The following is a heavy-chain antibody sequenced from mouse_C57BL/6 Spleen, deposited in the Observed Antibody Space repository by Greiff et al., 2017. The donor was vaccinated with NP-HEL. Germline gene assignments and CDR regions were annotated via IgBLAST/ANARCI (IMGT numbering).Heavy chain of an antibody. J-gene: IGHJ4*01. V-gene: IGHV5-4*01. Sequence: EVQRVESGGGLVKPGGSLKLSCAASGFTFSSYAMSWVRQTPEKRLEWVATISDGGSYTYYPDNVKGRFTISRDNAKNNLYLQMSHLKSEDTAMYYCARVFGSSYAMDYWGQGTSVTVSS. D-gene: IGHD1-1*01. CDR2: ISDGGSYT. CDR3: ARVFGSSYAMDY. CDR1: GFTFSSYA.